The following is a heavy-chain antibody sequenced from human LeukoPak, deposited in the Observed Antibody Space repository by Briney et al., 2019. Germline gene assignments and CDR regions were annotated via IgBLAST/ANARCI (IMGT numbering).Heavy chain of an antibody. Sequence: GASVKVSCKASGGTFSSYAISWVRQASGQGLEWMGGIIPIFGTANYAQKFQGRVTITTDESTSTAYMELSSLRSEDTAVYYCARTIVVPAALGDWFDPWGQGTLVTVSS. CDR2: IIPIFGTA. CDR1: GGTFSSYA. D-gene: IGHD2-2*01. J-gene: IGHJ5*02. CDR3: ARTIVVPAALGDWFDP. V-gene: IGHV1-69*05.